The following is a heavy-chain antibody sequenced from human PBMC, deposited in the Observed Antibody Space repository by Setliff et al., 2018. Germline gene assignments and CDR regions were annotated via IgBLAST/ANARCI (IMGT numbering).Heavy chain of an antibody. CDR1: GGTFSSYA. V-gene: IGHV1-69*10. J-gene: IGHJ3*02. D-gene: IGHD5-12*01. CDR3: ARDVEMATIGVSDAFDI. CDR2: IIPFLGIA. Sequence: GASVKVSCKASGGTFSSYAISWVRQAPGQGLEWMGGIIPFLGIANYAQKFQGRVTITADESTSTAYMELNSLESEDTAVYYCARDVEMATIGVSDAFDIWGQGTMVTVSS.